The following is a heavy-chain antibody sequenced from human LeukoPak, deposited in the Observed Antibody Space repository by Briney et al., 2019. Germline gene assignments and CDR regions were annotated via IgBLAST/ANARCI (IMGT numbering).Heavy chain of an antibody. J-gene: IGHJ4*02. CDR2: IRYDGSNK. CDR3: ARDLVSGYYGSGSYSYYFDY. V-gene: IGHV3-30*02. Sequence: GGSLRLSCAASGFTFSSYGMHWVRQAPGKGLEWVAFIRYDGSNKYYADSVKGRFTISRDNSKNTLYLQMNSLRAEDTAVYYCARDLVSGYYGSGSYSYYFDYWGQGTLVTVSS. D-gene: IGHD3-10*01. CDR1: GFTFSSYG.